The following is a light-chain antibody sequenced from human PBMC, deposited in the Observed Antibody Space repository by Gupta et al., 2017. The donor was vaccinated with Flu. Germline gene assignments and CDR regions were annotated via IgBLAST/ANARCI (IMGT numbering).Light chain of an antibody. Sequence: EIVLTQSPGTLSFSPVERATLSCRASQSVSRNYLAWYQQKPGQAPRLLIYGASIRAADIPDRFSGSGSGTDFTLTISRLEPEDFAVFYCQQYAASPRTFGGGTKVEIK. J-gene: IGKJ4*01. CDR3: QQYAASPRT. CDR2: GAS. CDR1: QSVSRNY. V-gene: IGKV3-20*01.